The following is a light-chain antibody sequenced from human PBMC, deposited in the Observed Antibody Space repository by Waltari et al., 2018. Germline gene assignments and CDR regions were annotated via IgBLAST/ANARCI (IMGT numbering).Light chain of an antibody. CDR3: QQYLRAPRT. CDR1: LRLLYDFDHKNY. J-gene: IGKJ2*02. CDR2: WAS. V-gene: IGKV4-1*01. Sequence: DIVRTQSPDSLAGSLGDGATSTRASSLRLLYDFDHKNYLAWYQQQPGQPPNLLIHWASTWESGVPDRFSGSGSGTEFALTISSLQAEDVAVYYCQQYLRAPRTFGQGTALEIK.